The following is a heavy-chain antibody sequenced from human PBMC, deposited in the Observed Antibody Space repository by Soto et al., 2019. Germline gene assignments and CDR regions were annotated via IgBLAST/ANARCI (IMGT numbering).Heavy chain of an antibody. V-gene: IGHV3-7*01. Sequence: GGSLRLSCAASGFTFSSYWMSWVRQAPGKGLEWVANIKQDGSEKYYVDSVKGRFTISRDNAKNSLCLQMNSLRAEDTAVYYCARSGLRVTTYYYYYYYGMDVWGQGTTVTVSS. CDR3: ARSGLRVTTYYYYYYYGMDV. CDR2: IKQDGSEK. D-gene: IGHD4-17*01. CDR1: GFTFSSYW. J-gene: IGHJ6*02.